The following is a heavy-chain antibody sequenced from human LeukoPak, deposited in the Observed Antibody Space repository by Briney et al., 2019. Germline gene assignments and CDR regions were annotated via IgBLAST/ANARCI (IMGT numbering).Heavy chain of an antibody. CDR2: IKGDGSSI. V-gene: IGHV3-74*01. CDR3: AKDGREWPRSLDY. D-gene: IGHD5-12*01. Sequence: GGSLRLSCAASGFSFTSYWMHWVRQAPGKGLVWVSRIKGDGSSISYADSVEGRFTISRDNSKNTLYLQMNSLRAEDTAVYYCAKDGREWPRSLDYWGLGTLVTVSS. CDR1: GFSFTSYW. J-gene: IGHJ4*02.